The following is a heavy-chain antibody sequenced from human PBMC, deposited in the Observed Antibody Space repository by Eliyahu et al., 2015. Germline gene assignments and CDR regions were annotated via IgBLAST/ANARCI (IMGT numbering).Heavy chain of an antibody. CDR2: INSDGSST. Sequence: EVQLVESGGGLVQPGGXXXXSCXASGFXFSSYWMHRVRQAPGKGLVWVSRINSDGSSTSYADSVKGRFTISRDNAKNTLYLQMNSLRAEDTAVYYCARDDTGEGWIDYWGQGTLVTVSS. D-gene: IGHD2-15*01. CDR1: GFXFSSYW. J-gene: IGHJ4*02. CDR3: ARDDTGEGWIDY. V-gene: IGHV3-74*01.